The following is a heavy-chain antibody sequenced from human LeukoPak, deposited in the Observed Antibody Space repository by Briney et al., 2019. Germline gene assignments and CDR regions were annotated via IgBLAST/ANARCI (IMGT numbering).Heavy chain of an antibody. CDR3: AKDNIVVVPAALTNDY. J-gene: IGHJ4*02. D-gene: IGHD2-2*01. CDR2: ISGSGGST. Sequence: PGGSLRLSCAASGFTFSSYAMSWVRQAPGKGLEWVSAISGSGGSTYYADSVKGRCTISRDNSKNTLYLQMNSLRAEDTAVYYCAKDNIVVVPAALTNDYWGQGTLVTVSS. CDR1: GFTFSSYA. V-gene: IGHV3-23*01.